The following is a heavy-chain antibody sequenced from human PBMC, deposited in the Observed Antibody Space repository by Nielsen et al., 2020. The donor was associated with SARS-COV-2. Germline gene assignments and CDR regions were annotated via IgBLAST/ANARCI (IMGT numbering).Heavy chain of an antibody. Sequence: VQVSCKASGYTFTSYDINWVRQATGQGLEWMGWMNPNSGNTGYAQKFQGRVTMTRNTSISTAYMELSSLRSDDTAVYYCAREGGDYWYYFDYWGQGTLVTVSS. CDR2: MNPNSGNT. J-gene: IGHJ4*02. CDR3: AREGGDYWYYFDY. D-gene: IGHD4-17*01. CDR1: GYTFTSYD. V-gene: IGHV1-8*01.